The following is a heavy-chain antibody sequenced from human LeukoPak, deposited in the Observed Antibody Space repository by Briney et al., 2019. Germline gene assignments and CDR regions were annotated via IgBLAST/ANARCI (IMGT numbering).Heavy chain of an antibody. D-gene: IGHD2-21*02. CDR1: GFTFSSYA. CDR3: AKDAYCGGDCYISPPFDH. Sequence: PGGSLRLSCAASGFTFSSYAMSWVRQAPGKGLEWVSAISGSGGSTYYADSVKGRFTISRDNSKNTLYLQMNSLRAEDTAVYYCAKDAYCGGDCYISPPFDHWGQGTLVTVSS. CDR2: ISGSGGST. V-gene: IGHV3-23*01. J-gene: IGHJ4*02.